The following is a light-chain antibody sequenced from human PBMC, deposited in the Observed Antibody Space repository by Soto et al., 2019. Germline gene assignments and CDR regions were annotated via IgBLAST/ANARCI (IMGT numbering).Light chain of an antibody. CDR2: TAS. J-gene: IGKJ4*01. CDR3: QQLNSYPLT. CDR1: QGISSY. V-gene: IGKV1-9*01. Sequence: DLQLTQSPSFLSASVGDRVTITGRASQGISSYLTWYQQKPGKAPKLLIYTASTLQSGVPSRFSGSGSGTEFTLTISSLQPEDFATYYCQQLNSYPLTFGGGTKVEIK.